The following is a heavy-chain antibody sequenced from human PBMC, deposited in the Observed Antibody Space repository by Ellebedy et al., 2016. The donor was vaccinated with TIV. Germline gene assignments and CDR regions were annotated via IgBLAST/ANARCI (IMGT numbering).Heavy chain of an antibody. Sequence: GGSLRLSCAASGFTVSGYWMHWVRQAPGEGLVWLSRINTDGSSKSYADLVEGRFTISRDNAKNTVYLQIDRLRAEDTAVYYCARESFRYFDWDLWGQGTPVTVSS. D-gene: IGHD3-9*01. J-gene: IGHJ5*02. CDR1: GFTVSGYW. CDR3: ARESFRYFDWDL. V-gene: IGHV3-74*01. CDR2: INTDGSSK.